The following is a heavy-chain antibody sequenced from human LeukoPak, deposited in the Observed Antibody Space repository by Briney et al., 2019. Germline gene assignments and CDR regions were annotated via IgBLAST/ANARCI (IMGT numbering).Heavy chain of an antibody. CDR2: IYRGGNV. V-gene: IGHV3-53*01. CDR3: ASGYCSGGSCYSVYFQH. Sequence: GGSLRLSCAASGFAVNSNYVSWLRQARGKGVVGVSVIYRGGNVYYADSVKGRFTISRDNAKNTLYLQMTSLRAEDTAVYYCASGYCSGGSCYSVYFQHWGQGTLVTVSS. J-gene: IGHJ1*01. D-gene: IGHD2-15*01. CDR1: GFAVNSNY.